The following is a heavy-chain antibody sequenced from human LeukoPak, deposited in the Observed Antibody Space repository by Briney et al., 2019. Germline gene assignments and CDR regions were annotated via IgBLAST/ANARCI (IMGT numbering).Heavy chain of an antibody. CDR1: GFTFSSYA. CDR2: ISYDGSNK. V-gene: IGHV3-30*18. Sequence: GGSLRLSCAASGFTFSSYAMSWVRQAPGKGLEWVAVISYDGSNKYYADSVKGRFTISRDNSKNTLYLQMNSLRAEDTAVYYCAKDRYYYDSSGYNYWGQGTLVTVSS. D-gene: IGHD3-22*01. J-gene: IGHJ4*02. CDR3: AKDRYYYDSSGYNY.